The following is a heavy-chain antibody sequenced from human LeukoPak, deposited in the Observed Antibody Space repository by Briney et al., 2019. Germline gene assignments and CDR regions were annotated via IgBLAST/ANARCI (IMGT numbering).Heavy chain of an antibody. J-gene: IGHJ3*02. D-gene: IGHD5-24*01. CDR2: INPNSGGT. V-gene: IGHV1-2*02. CDR3: ARVKKRWLQADAFDI. CDR1: GYTFTGYY. Sequence: EASVKVSCKASGYTFTGYYMHWVRQAPGQGLEWMGWINPNSGGTNYAQKFQGRVTMTRDTSISTAYMELSRLRSDDTAVYYCARVKKRWLQADAFDIWGQGTMVTVSS.